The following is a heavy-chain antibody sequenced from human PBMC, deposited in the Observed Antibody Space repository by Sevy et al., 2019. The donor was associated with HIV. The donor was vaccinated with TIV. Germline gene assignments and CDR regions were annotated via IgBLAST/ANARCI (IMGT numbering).Heavy chain of an antibody. V-gene: IGHV3-23*01. CDR3: AKLQIWPDFDY. Sequence: GGSLRLSCAASGFTFSTFAMSWVRQAPGKGLEWVSTISGNNYNTYYAESVKGRFSISRDNSKSTMYLQMNSLRAEDTAVYYCAKLQIWPDFDYWGQGTLVTVSS. D-gene: IGHD5-18*01. CDR2: ISGNNYNT. J-gene: IGHJ4*02. CDR1: GFTFSTFA.